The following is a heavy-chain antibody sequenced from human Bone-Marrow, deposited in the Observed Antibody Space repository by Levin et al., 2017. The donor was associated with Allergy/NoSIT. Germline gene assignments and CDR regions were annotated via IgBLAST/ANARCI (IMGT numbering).Heavy chain of an antibody. D-gene: IGHD6-19*01. CDR3: ATVLPVAGTFFGY. Sequence: GESLKISCAASGFTFSSYAMSWVRQAPGRGLEWVSRISDSGGIPYYADSVKGRFTISRDNSKNTLYLHMNTLRAEDTAVYYCATVLPVAGTFFGYWGQGTLVTVSS. CDR2: ISDSGGIP. V-gene: IGHV3-23*01. CDR1: GFTFSSYA. J-gene: IGHJ4*02.